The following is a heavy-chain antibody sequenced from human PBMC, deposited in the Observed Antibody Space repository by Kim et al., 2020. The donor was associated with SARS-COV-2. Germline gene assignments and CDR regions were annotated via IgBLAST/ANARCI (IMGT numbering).Heavy chain of an antibody. J-gene: IGHJ4*02. CDR2: ISGSGGST. D-gene: IGHD3-10*01. V-gene: IGHV3-23*01. CDR3: AKDMVLWPGEPTGYFDY. CDR1: GFTFSSYA. Sequence: GGSLRLSCAASGFTFSSYAMSWVRQAPGKGLAWVSAISGSGGSTYYADSVKGRFTISRDNSKNTLYLQMNSLIAEDTAVYYCAKDMVLWPGEPTGYFDYWGQGTLVTVSS.